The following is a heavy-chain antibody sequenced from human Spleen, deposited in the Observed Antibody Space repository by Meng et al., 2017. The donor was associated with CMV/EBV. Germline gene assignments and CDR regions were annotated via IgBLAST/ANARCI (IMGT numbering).Heavy chain of an antibody. J-gene: IGHJ4*02. CDR3: ARDKGQSYYDFWSGYYAYYFDY. V-gene: IGHV3-30-3*01. CDR1: GFTFSSYA. D-gene: IGHD3-3*01. CDR2: ISYDGSNK. Sequence: GESLKISCAASGFTFSSYAMHWVRQAPGKGLEWVAVISYDGSNKYYADSVKGRFTISRDNSKNTLYLQKNSLRAEDTAVYYCARDKGQSYYDFWSGYYAYYFDYWGQGTLVTVSS.